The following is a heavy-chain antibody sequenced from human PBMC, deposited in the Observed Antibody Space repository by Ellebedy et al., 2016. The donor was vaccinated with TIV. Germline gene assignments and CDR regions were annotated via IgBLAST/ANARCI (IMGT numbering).Heavy chain of an antibody. CDR1: GFTFSSYW. Sequence: GESLKISXAASGFTFSSYWMSWVRQAPGKGLEWVANIKQDGSEKYYVDSVKGRFTISRDNAKNSLYLQMNSLRAEDTAVYHCAAAGTTYYYYMDVWGKGTTVTVSS. D-gene: IGHD6-13*01. CDR2: IKQDGSEK. J-gene: IGHJ6*03. V-gene: IGHV3-7*03. CDR3: AAAGTTYYYYMDV.